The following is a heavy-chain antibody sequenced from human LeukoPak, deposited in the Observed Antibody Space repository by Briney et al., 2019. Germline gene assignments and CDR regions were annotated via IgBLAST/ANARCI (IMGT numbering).Heavy chain of an antibody. Sequence: SVKVSCKASGGTFSSYAISWVRQAPGQGLEWMGGIIPIFGTANYAQKFQGRVTITADESTSTAYMELSSLRSEDTAVYYCARVGYSSWRDYYYYMDVWGKGTTVTISS. CDR3: ARVGYSSWRDYYYYMDV. CDR1: GGTFSSYA. CDR2: IIPIFGTA. D-gene: IGHD6-13*01. V-gene: IGHV1-69*13. J-gene: IGHJ6*03.